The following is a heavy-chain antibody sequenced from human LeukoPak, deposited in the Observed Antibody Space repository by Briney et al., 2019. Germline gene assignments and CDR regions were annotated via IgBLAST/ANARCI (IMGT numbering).Heavy chain of an antibody. CDR1: GFTFSSYW. CDR2: LKQDGSAE. V-gene: IGHV3-7*01. D-gene: IGHD3-3*01. J-gene: IGHJ4*02. CDR3: ARDGDLNDY. Sequence: PGGSLRLSCAASGFTFSSYWMSWVRQAPGKGLEWVANLKQDGSAENYVDSVKGRFTISRDNAKNSLYLQMDSLRDEDTAVYYCARDGDLNDYWGQGTLVTVSS.